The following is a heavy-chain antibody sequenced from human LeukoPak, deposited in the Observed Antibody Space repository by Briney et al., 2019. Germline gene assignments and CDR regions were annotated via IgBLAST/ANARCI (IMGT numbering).Heavy chain of an antibody. J-gene: IGHJ4*02. CDR3: AKGKTLAAGPDY. Sequence: GGSLRLSCAASGFTFSSYAMSWVRQAPGKGLEWVSAISGSGGSTYYADSVKGRFTISRDNSKNTLYLQMNTLRVEDTAVYYCAKGKTLAAGPDYWGQGTLVTVSA. V-gene: IGHV3-23*01. D-gene: IGHD6-6*01. CDR2: ISGSGGST. CDR1: GFTFSSYA.